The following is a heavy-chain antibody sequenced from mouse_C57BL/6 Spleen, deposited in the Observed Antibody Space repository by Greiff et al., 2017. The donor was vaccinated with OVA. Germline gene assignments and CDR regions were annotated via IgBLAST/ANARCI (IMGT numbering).Heavy chain of an antibody. D-gene: IGHD2-3*01. CDR2: IDPSDSET. V-gene: IGHV1-52*01. Sequence: VQLQQSGAELVRPGSSVKLSCKASGYTFTSYWMHWVKQRPIQGLEWIGNIDPSDSETYYNQKFKDKATLTVDKSSSTAYMQLSSLTSEDSAVXDGARMWIYDGYLSLDYWGKGTTLTVSA. CDR1: GYTFTSYW. CDR3: ARMWIYDGYLSLDY. J-gene: IGHJ2*01.